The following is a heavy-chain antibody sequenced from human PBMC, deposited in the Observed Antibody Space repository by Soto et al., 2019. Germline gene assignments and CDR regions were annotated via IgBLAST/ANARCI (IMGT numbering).Heavy chain of an antibody. CDR1: GLSFIRYA. J-gene: IGHJ6*03. CDR2: ISGSGGST. CDR3: AKDRGEQWLSIGYYMDV. Sequence: GGSLRHSCAASGLSFIRYALSWVRQAPGKGLEWVSAISGSGGSTYYADSVKGRFTISRDNSKNTLYLQMNSLRAEDTAVYYCAKDRGEQWLSIGYYMDVWGKGTTFTVSS. V-gene: IGHV3-23*01. D-gene: IGHD6-19*01.